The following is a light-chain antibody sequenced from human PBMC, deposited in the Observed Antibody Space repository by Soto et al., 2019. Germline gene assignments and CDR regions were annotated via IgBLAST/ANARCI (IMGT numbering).Light chain of an antibody. CDR1: SSNIGARYD. CDR3: QSYDSSLSALV. Sequence: QSVLTQPPSVSGAPGQRVTISCTGSSSNIGARYDVHWYQHLPGSAPKLLIYGNSDRPSGVPDRFSGSKSGTSASLAITGLQAEDEADYYCQSYDSSLSALVFGGGTQLTVL. V-gene: IGLV1-40*01. J-gene: IGLJ2*01. CDR2: GNS.